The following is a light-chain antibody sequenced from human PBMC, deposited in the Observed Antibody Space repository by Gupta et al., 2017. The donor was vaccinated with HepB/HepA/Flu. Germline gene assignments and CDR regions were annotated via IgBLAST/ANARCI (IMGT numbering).Light chain of an antibody. CDR1: SSDVGGYNY. CDR3: SSYAGSNNLV. Sequence: QSALTQPPSASGSPGQSVTISCTGTSSDVGGYNYVSWYQQHPGKAPKLMIYEVSKRPSGVPDRFSGSKSGNPAPPTVSGLQAEDEADYYCSSYAGSNNLVFGGGTKLTVL. V-gene: IGLV2-8*01. J-gene: IGLJ3*02. CDR2: EVS.